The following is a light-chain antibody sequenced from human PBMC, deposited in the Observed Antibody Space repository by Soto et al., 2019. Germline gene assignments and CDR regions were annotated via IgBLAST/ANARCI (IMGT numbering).Light chain of an antibody. CDR3: GSYTGATTRDGRV. V-gene: IGLV2-14*01. CDR1: SSDVGGHNY. J-gene: IGLJ3*02. CDR2: DVT. Sequence: QSALTQPASVSGSPGQSIAISCTGTSSDVGGHNYVSWYQQRPGKAPQLIIYDVTNRPSGVSNRFSGSKSGNTASLTISGLQAEDEADEYGGSYTGATTRDGRVFGGGTKGTVL.